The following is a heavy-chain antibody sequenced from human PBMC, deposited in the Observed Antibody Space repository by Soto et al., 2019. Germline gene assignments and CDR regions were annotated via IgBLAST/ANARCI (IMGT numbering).Heavy chain of an antibody. J-gene: IGHJ4*02. Sequence: SETLSLTCTVSGGSISSGGYYWSWIRQHPGKGLEWIGEINHSGSTNYNPSLKSRVTISVDTSKNQFSLKLSSVTAADTAVYYCARQQGVLYGDYVGFDYWGQGTLVTVSS. CDR1: GGSISSGGYY. D-gene: IGHD4-17*01. CDR2: INHSGST. CDR3: ARQQGVLYGDYVGFDY. V-gene: IGHV4-39*07.